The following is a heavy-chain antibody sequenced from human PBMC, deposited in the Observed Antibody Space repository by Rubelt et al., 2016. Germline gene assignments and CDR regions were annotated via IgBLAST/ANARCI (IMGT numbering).Heavy chain of an antibody. V-gene: IGHV4-34*01. CDR2: IYYSGST. CDR3: ARDSEVRGAYYYYGMDV. D-gene: IGHD3-10*01. J-gene: IGHJ6*02. CDR1: GGSFSGYY. Sequence: QVQLQQWGAGLLKPSETLSLTCAVYGGSFSGYYWSWIRQPPGKGLEWIGYIYYSGSTYYNPSLKSRVTISVDTSKNQFSRKLSSVTAADTAVYYCARDSEVRGAYYYYGMDVWGQGTTVTVSS.